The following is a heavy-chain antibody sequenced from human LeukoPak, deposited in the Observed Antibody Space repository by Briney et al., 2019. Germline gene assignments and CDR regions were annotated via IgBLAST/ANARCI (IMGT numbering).Heavy chain of an antibody. CDR2: IVSSGSTV. CDR1: GFSFSSYE. CDR3: AKRRGLELLYYYYLDV. J-gene: IGHJ6*03. Sequence: GGSLRLSCAASGFSFSSYEMNWVRQALGKGVEGVSYIVSSGSTVYYSYSVNVRFTISRDNSKNTLFLQMNSLRAEDTAVYYCAKRRGLELLYYYYLDVWGKGTTVTVSS. D-gene: IGHD1-7*01. V-gene: IGHV3-48*03.